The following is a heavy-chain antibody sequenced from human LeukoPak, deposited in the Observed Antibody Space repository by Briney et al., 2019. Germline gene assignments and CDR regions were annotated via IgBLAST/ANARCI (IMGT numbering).Heavy chain of an antibody. CDR1: GFTFSGFW. CDR2: INSDGSEG. D-gene: IGHD1-26*01. J-gene: IGHJ3*02. CDR3: AREEWELADAFDI. Sequence: GGSLRLSCAVSGFTFSGFWMSWSRQAPGKGLEWVASINSDGSEGYYADVVKGRFTISRDNAKNSLYLQINSLRAEDTAVYYCAREEWELADAFDIWGQGTMVTVSS. V-gene: IGHV3-7*01.